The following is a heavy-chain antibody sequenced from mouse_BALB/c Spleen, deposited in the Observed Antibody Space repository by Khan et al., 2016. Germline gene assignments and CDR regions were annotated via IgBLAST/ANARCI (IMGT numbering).Heavy chain of an antibody. V-gene: IGHV14-3*02. CDR1: GFNIKDTY. CDR2: IDPANGNT. J-gene: IGHJ3*01. CDR3: ARYGNYAY. Sequence: VQLKQSGAELVKPGASVKLSCTASGFNIKDTYMHWVKQRPEQGLEWIGRIDPANGNTKYDPKFQGKATITADTSSNTAYLQLSSLTSEDTAVYYCARYGNYAYWGRETLVTVAA. D-gene: IGHD2-1*01.